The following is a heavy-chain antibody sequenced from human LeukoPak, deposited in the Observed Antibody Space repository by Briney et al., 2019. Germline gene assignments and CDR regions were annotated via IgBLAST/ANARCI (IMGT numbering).Heavy chain of an antibody. J-gene: IGHJ4*02. CDR3: AKITDEVPAASRTFDY. CDR1: GFTFSSYG. D-gene: IGHD2-2*01. V-gene: IGHV3-30*02. CDR2: IRYDGSNK. Sequence: PGGSLRLSCAASGFTFSSYGMHWVRQAPGKGLEWVAFIRYDGSNKYYADSVKGRFTISRDNSKNTLYLQMNSLRAEDTAVYYCAKITDEVPAASRTFDYWGQGTLVAVSS.